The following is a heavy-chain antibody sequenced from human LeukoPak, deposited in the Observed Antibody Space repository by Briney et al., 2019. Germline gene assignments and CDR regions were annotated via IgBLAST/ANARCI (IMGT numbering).Heavy chain of an antibody. CDR2: INPSGGST. CDR3: ARGRSLAVAPHQYYFDY. V-gene: IGHV1-46*01. Sequence: GASVKVSCKVSGYTFTSYYLHWVRQAPGQGPEWMGIINPSGGSTTYAQNFQGRVTMTRDTSTSAVYMELSSLRSDDTAVYYCARGRSLAVAPHQYYFDYWGQGSLVTVSS. CDR1: GYTFTSYY. D-gene: IGHD6-19*01. J-gene: IGHJ4*02.